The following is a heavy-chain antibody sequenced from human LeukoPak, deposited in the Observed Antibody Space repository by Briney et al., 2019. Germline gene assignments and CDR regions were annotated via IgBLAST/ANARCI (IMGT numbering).Heavy chain of an antibody. Sequence: GGSLRLSCAASGFTFSSYGMHWVRQAPGKGLEWVAVIWYDGSNKYYADSVKGRFTISRDNSKNTLYLQMNSLRAEDTAVYYCARGLKKNYYDSSGYSPDYWGQGTLVTVSS. CDR1: GFTFSSYG. CDR2: IWYDGSNK. CDR3: ARGLKKNYYDSSGYSPDY. V-gene: IGHV3-33*01. J-gene: IGHJ4*02. D-gene: IGHD3-22*01.